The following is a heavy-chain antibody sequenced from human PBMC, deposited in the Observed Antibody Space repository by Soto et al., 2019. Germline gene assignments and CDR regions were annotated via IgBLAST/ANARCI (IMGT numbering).Heavy chain of an antibody. V-gene: IGHV1-69*06. J-gene: IGHJ4*02. Sequence: QVQLVQYWAEVNKPGSSVNVSCKASVGTFSSYAISWVRQAPGQGLEWMGGIIPIFGTANYAQKFQGRVTITADKSTSTAYMELSRLRSEDTAVYYCATPRCLQLWFTFDYCGQGTLVTVSS. CDR1: VGTFSSYA. CDR3: ATPRCLQLWFTFDY. CDR2: IIPIFGTA. D-gene: IGHD5-18*01.